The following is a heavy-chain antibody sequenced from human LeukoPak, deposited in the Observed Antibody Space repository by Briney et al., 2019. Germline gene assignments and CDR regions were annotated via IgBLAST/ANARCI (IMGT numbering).Heavy chain of an antibody. Sequence: GGSLRLSCAASGFTVSSNYMSWVRQAPGKGLEWVSVIYSGGSTYYADSVKGRFTISRDNSKSTLYIQMNSLRAEDTAVYYCVRSMNGRYGFFDYWGQGILVTVCS. V-gene: IGHV3-53*01. J-gene: IGHJ4*02. CDR3: VRSMNGRYGFFDY. D-gene: IGHD1-26*01. CDR1: GFTVSSNY. CDR2: IYSGGST.